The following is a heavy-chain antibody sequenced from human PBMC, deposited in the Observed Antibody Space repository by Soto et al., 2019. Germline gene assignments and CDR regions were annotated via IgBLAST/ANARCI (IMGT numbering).Heavy chain of an antibody. CDR1: GFSFSNYG. CDR2: ISGSGTNI. J-gene: IGHJ4*02. V-gene: IGHV3-48*02. CDR3: ARCRYSYGYDFDS. D-gene: IGHD5-18*01. Sequence: PGGSLRLSCAASGFSFSNYGMSWVRQAPGKGLEWVSHISGSGTNIYYAGSVKGRFTVSRDIAKNSLFLQMNSLRDEDTAVYYCARCRYSYGYDFDSWGQGT.